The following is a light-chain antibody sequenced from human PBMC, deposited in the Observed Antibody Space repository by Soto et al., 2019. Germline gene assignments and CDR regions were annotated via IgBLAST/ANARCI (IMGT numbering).Light chain of an antibody. J-gene: IGLJ3*02. V-gene: IGLV1-47*01. CDR2: TNN. Sequence: LRLTISYYGTSSNIGSNSPYWYQQRPKMAPKLLIYTNNQRASGVPDRFSGSKSGISASLAISGLRSEDEADYYCATWHDILSRVLFGGGTKFTVL. CDR3: ATWHDILSRVL. CDR1: SSNIGSNS.